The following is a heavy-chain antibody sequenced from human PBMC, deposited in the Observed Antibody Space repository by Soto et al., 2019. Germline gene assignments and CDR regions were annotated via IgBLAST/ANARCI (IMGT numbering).Heavy chain of an antibody. Sequence: GASVKVSCKASGGTFSSYASSWVRQAPGQGLEWMGGIIPIFGSTSYAQKFQGRVTMTRDTSTSTVYMELSSLRSEDTAVYYCATVAAAGNPFDYWGQGTLVTVS. CDR3: ATVAAAGNPFDY. D-gene: IGHD6-13*01. CDR1: GGTFSSYA. CDR2: IIPIFGST. V-gene: IGHV1-69*05. J-gene: IGHJ4*02.